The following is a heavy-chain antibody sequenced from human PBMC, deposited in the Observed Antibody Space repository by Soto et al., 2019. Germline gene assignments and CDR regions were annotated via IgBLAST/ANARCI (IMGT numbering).Heavy chain of an antibody. Sequence: SETLSLTCTVSGGSISSYYWSWIRQPPGKGLEWIGYIYYSGSTNYNPSLKSRVTISVDTSKNQFSLKLSSVTAADTAVYYCARGRLVVVVAARRGWFDPWGQGTLVTVSS. J-gene: IGHJ5*02. D-gene: IGHD2-15*01. CDR3: ARGRLVVVVAARRGWFDP. CDR1: GGSISSYY. CDR2: IYYSGST. V-gene: IGHV4-59*12.